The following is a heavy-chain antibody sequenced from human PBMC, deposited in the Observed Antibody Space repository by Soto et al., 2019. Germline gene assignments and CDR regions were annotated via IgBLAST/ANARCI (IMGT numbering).Heavy chain of an antibody. CDR3: AKDSYDISGYYYYYFDY. CDR2: ISYDGSNK. D-gene: IGHD3-22*01. Sequence: ESGGGVVQPGRSLRLSCAASGFTFSSYGMHWVRQAPGKGLEWVAVISYDGSNKYYGDSVKGRFTISRDNSKNTLYLQMNSLRAEDTAVYYCAKDSYDISGYYYYYFDYWGQGTLVTVSS. CDR1: GFTFSSYG. V-gene: IGHV3-30*18. J-gene: IGHJ4*02.